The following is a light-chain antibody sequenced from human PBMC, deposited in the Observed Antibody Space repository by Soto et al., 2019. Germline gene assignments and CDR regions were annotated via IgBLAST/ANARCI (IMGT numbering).Light chain of an antibody. CDR2: WAS. CDR1: QSLLYSSNYKNY. CDR3: QQYYSTPPYS. Sequence: DIVMTQSPDSLAVSLGERATINCKSSQSLLYSSNYKNYLAWYQQKSGQPPKLLISWASTRESGVPDRFSGSGSGTDFTLTISNLQAEDVAVYYCQQYYSTPPYSFGQGTKLEI. J-gene: IGKJ2*03. V-gene: IGKV4-1*01.